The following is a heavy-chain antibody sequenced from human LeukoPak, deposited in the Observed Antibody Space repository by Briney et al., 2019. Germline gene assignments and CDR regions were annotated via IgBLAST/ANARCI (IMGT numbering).Heavy chain of an antibody. CDR3: AREHPSMVRAMDV. V-gene: IGHV4-4*07. J-gene: IGHJ6*03. Sequence: SETLSLTCTVSGASMTSYYWSWIRKPAGKGLEWIGRIYSSGNTNYNPSLKSRVTMSVDTSKNQFSLKLSSVTAADTAVYYCAREHPSMVRAMDVWGKGTTVTVSS. CDR1: GASMTSYY. D-gene: IGHD3-10*01. CDR2: IYSSGNT.